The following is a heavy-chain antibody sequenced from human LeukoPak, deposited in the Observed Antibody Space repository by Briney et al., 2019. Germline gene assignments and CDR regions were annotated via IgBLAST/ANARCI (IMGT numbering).Heavy chain of an antibody. D-gene: IGHD2-15*01. Sequence: SETLSLTCAVYGVSFSGYYWSWIRQPPGKGLEWIGEINHSGSTNYNPSLKSRVTISLDTSKNQFSLKLSSVTAADTAVYYCARAPAYCSGGSCYRFDYWGQGTLVTVSS. CDR1: GVSFSGYY. J-gene: IGHJ4*02. V-gene: IGHV4-34*01. CDR2: INHSGST. CDR3: ARAPAYCSGGSCYRFDY.